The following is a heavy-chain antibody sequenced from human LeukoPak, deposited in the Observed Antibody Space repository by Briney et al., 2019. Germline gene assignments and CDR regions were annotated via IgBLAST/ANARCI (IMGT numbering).Heavy chain of an antibody. CDR1: RYTFTGYF. Sequence: GASVKVSCMASRYTFTGYFMHGVRPAPGQGVEWVGWINPNSGGTIYAQKFQGRVSMTRDTSNSTAYMEFSRLRSDGAAVNYCSRRYRSSSDKYYFDYWGQGTLVTVSS. D-gene: IGHD6-6*01. J-gene: IGHJ4*02. CDR2: INPNSGGT. CDR3: SRRYRSSSDKYYFDY. V-gene: IGHV1-2*02.